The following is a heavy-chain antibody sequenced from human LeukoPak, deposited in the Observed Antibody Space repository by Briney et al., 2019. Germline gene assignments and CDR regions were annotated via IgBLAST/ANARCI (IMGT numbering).Heavy chain of an antibody. CDR1: GFTFSSYS. V-gene: IGHV3-9*01. CDR2: ISWNSGSI. CDR3: AKDITQFTVGLGPFDY. J-gene: IGHJ4*02. D-gene: IGHD2-8*02. Sequence: GGSLRLSCAASGFTFSSYSMNWVRQAPGKGLEWVSGISWNSGSIGYADSVKGRLTISRDNAKNSLYLQMNSLRAEDTALYYCAKDITQFTVGLGPFDYWGQGTLLTVSS.